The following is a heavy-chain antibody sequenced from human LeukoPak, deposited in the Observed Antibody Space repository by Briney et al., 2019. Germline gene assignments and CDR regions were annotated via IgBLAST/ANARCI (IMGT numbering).Heavy chain of an antibody. CDR3: ARDFREAYSYGLRRDAFDI. Sequence: GGSLRLSCAASGFTFDDYGMSWVRQAPGKGLEWVSGINWNGGSTGYADSVKGRFTISRDNAKNSLYLQMNSLRAEDTAVYYCARDFREAYSYGLRRDAFDIWGQGTMVTVSS. CDR1: GFTFDDYG. V-gene: IGHV3-20*04. D-gene: IGHD5-18*01. CDR2: INWNGGST. J-gene: IGHJ3*02.